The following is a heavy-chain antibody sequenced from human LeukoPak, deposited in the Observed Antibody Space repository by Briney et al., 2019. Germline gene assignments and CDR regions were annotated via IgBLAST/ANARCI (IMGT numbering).Heavy chain of an antibody. D-gene: IGHD3-22*01. Sequence: GGSLRLSCAASGFTFSRYAMHWVRQAPGKGLEWVAVISYDGSNKYYADSVKGRFTISRGSSKNTLYLQMNSLRAEDTAVYYCASHYDTSGYHYFDFRGQGTLVTVSS. CDR3: ASHYDTSGYHYFDF. V-gene: IGHV3-30-3*01. J-gene: IGHJ4*02. CDR1: GFTFSRYA. CDR2: ISYDGSNK.